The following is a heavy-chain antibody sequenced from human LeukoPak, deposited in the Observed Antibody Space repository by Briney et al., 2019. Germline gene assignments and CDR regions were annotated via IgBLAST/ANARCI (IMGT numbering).Heavy chain of an antibody. CDR1: GYTFTGYY. J-gene: IGHJ4*02. CDR2: INPNSGGT. V-gene: IGHV1-2*02. Sequence: ASVKVSCKASGYTFTGYYMHWVRQAPGQGLEWMGWINPNSGGTNYAQKFQGRVTMTRDMSTSTVYMELSSLRSEDTAVYYCARGEAATLYLFDYWGQGTLVTVSS. CDR3: ARGEAATLYLFDY. D-gene: IGHD2-15*01.